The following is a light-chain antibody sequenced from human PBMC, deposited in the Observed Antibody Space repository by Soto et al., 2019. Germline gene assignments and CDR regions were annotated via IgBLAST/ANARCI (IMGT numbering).Light chain of an antibody. V-gene: IGKV3-15*01. Sequence: ETVMTQSPATLSVSPGERATLSCRASQSVNSDLAWYQKKPGPAPRLLIYGSSTRGTGIPARFSGGGSGTEFTLTISSLQSEDVAVYYCQQNNTGPRSFGQGTKVEMK. CDR3: QQNNTGPRS. CDR1: QSVNSD. CDR2: GSS. J-gene: IGKJ1*01.